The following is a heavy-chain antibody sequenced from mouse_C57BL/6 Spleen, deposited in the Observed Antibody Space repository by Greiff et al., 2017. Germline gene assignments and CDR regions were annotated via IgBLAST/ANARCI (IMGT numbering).Heavy chain of an antibody. D-gene: IGHD4-1*01. Sequence: EVMLVESGGGLVKPGGSLKLSCAASGFTFSSYTMPWVRQTPEKRLEWVATISGGGGNTYYPDSVKGRFTISRDNAKNTLYLQMSSLRSEDTALYYCARRDGTDAMDYWGQGTSVTVSS. CDR1: GFTFSSYT. V-gene: IGHV5-9*01. CDR2: ISGGGGNT. CDR3: ARRDGTDAMDY. J-gene: IGHJ4*01.